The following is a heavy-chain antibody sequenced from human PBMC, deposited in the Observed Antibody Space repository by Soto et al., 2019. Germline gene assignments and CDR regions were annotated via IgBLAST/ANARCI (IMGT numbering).Heavy chain of an antibody. CDR1: GFTFSSYA. V-gene: IGHV3-23*01. CDR2: ISVSGGST. D-gene: IGHD4-17*01. CDR3: AKVAMTTVTTSDY. Sequence: PGGSLRLSCAASGFTFSSYAISWGRQAPGKGLEWVSAISVSGGSTYYADSVKGRFTISRDNSKNTLYLQMNSLRAEDTAVYYCAKVAMTTVTTSDYWGQGTLVTVSS. J-gene: IGHJ4*02.